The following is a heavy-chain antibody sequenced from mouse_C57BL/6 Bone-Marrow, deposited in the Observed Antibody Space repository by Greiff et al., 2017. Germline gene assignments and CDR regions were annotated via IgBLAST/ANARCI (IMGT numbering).Heavy chain of an antibody. CDR1: GYTFTSYD. D-gene: IGHD1-3*01. V-gene: IGHV1-85*01. Sequence: QVQLQQSGPELVKPGASVKLSCKASGYTFTSYDINWVKQRPGQGLEWIGWIYPRDGSTTYNEKFKGKATLTVDTSSSTAYMELHSLTSEDSAVYVCASAYSGSYWYFDVWGTGTTVTVSS. CDR3: ASAYSGSYWYFDV. CDR2: IYPRDGST. J-gene: IGHJ1*03.